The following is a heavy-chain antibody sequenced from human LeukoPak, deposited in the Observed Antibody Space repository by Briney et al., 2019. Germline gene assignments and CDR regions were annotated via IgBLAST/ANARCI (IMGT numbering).Heavy chain of an antibody. V-gene: IGHV3-23*01. CDR3: ARIWYSSGWSLDY. Sequence: GGSLRLSCAASGFTFSSYAMSWVRQAPGKGLEWVSAISGSGGSTYHADSVKGRFTISRDNSKNTLYLQMNSLRAEDTAVYYCARIWYSSGWSLDYWGQGILVTVSS. J-gene: IGHJ4*02. D-gene: IGHD6-19*01. CDR1: GFTFSSYA. CDR2: ISGSGGST.